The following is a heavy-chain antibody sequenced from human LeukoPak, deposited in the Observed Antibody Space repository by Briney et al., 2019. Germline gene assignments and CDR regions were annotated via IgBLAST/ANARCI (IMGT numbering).Heavy chain of an antibody. CDR3: ARGEGHIVVVTAYDY. Sequence: ASVKVSCKASGYTFTSYGISWVRQAPGQGLEWMGWISAYNGNTNYTQKLQGRVTMTTDTSTSTAYMELSSLRSEDTAVYYCARGEGHIVVVTAYDYWGQGTLVTVSS. CDR2: ISAYNGNT. J-gene: IGHJ4*02. V-gene: IGHV1-18*01. D-gene: IGHD2-21*02. CDR1: GYTFTSYG.